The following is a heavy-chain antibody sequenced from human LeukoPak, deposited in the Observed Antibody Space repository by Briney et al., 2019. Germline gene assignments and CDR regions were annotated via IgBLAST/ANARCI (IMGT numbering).Heavy chain of an antibody. CDR2: SSAYNGNT. V-gene: IGHV1-18*01. CDR3: ARVSGSSWYPNYYYYGMDV. Sequence: ASVKVSCKASGYTFTSYGISWVRQAPRQGLEWMAWSSAYNGNTNYAQKLQGRVTMTTDTSTSTAYMELRSLRSDDTAVYYCARVSGSSWYPNYYYYGMDVWGQGTTVTVSS. J-gene: IGHJ6*02. CDR1: GYTFTSYG. D-gene: IGHD6-13*01.